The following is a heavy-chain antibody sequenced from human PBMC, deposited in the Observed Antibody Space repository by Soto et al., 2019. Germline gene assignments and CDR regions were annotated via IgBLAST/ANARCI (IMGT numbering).Heavy chain of an antibody. V-gene: IGHV1-3*01. Sequence: QVQLVQSGAEVKRPGASVKVFCKASGYTFTTHTMHWVRQAPGQGLEWMGWMNGGNGNTKYSQKFQGRVTFTRDTFARTAYMELSSLRSEDTAVYYCTRLETDYWGQGTLVPVSS. CDR2: MNGGNGNT. J-gene: IGHJ4*02. CDR3: TRLETDY. CDR1: GYTFTTHT.